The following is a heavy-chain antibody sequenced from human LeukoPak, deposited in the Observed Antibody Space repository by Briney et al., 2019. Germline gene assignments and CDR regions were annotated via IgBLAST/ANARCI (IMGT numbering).Heavy chain of an antibody. CDR2: MNPNSGNT. D-gene: IGHD3-22*01. CDR3: ARGRRYDSSGYYYAYYYYYMDV. J-gene: IGHJ6*03. Sequence: ASVKVSCKASGYTFTSYDINWVRQATGQGLEWMGWMNPNSGNTGYAQKFQGRVTMTRNTSISTAYTELSSLRSEDTAVYYCARGRRYDSSGYYYAYYYYYMDVWGKGTTVTVSS. V-gene: IGHV1-8*01. CDR1: GYTFTSYD.